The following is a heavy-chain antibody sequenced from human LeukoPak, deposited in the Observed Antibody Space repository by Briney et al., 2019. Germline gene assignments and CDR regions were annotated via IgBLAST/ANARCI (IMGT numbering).Heavy chain of an antibody. Sequence: ASVKVSCKASRYTFTSYAVHWVSQAPGQRLEWMGWINADNGNTKYSQKFQGRVTITRDTSASTAYMELSSLRSEDTAVYYCATNHITMVRGVPSPYYYGMDVWGKGTTVTVSS. CDR3: ATNHITMVRGVPSPYYYGMDV. CDR2: INADNGNT. V-gene: IGHV1-3*01. CDR1: RYTFTSYA. D-gene: IGHD3-10*01. J-gene: IGHJ6*04.